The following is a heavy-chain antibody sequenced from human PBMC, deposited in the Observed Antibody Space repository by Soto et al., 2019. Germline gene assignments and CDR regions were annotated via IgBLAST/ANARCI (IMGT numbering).Heavy chain of an antibody. CDR1: GFTFTSSA. Sequence: SVKVSCKASGFTFTSSAVQWVRQARGQRLEWIGWIGVGSGNRHYAQKFQERVTITRDMSTNTAYMELSSLRSEDTAVYYCAAPGVNSDHWGQGTLVTVYS. J-gene: IGHJ4*02. CDR2: IGVGSGNR. V-gene: IGHV1-58*01. CDR3: AAPGVNSDH. D-gene: IGHD2-8*01.